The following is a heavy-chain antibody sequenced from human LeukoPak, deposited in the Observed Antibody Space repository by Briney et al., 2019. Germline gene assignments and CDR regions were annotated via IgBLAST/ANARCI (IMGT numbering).Heavy chain of an antibody. CDR2: INPNSGGT. Sequence: ASVKVFCKASGYTFTDYYMNWVRQAPGQGLEWMGWINPNSGGTSYAQKFQGRVTMTRDTSISTAYMELSRLRSDDTAVYYCARAEHSGSYPGGAFDIWGQGTMVTVSS. CDR3: ARAEHSGSYPGGAFDI. V-gene: IGHV1-2*02. CDR1: GYTFTDYY. J-gene: IGHJ3*02. D-gene: IGHD1-26*01.